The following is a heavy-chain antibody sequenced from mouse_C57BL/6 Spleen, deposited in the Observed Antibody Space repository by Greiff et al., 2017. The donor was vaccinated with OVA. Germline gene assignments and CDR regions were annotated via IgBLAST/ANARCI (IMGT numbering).Heavy chain of an antibody. CDR2: ILPGSGST. CDR3: ARWGSSSYYAMDY. D-gene: IGHD3-2*02. Sequence: QVQLQQSGAELMKPGASVKLSCKATGFTFTGYWIEWVKQRPGHGLEWIGEILPGSGSTNYNEKFKGKATFTADTSSNTAYMQLSSLTTEDSAIYYCARWGSSSYYAMDYWGQGTSVTVSS. V-gene: IGHV1-9*01. J-gene: IGHJ4*01. CDR1: GFTFTGYW.